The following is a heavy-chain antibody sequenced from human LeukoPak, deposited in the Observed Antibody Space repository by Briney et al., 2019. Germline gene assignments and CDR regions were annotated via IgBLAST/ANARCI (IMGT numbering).Heavy chain of an antibody. J-gene: IGHJ4*02. D-gene: IGHD3-10*01. CDR3: ARGGLYYGSGSYTYFDY. V-gene: IGHV1-2*02. Sequence: ASVKVSCKASGYTFTGYYMHWVRQAPGQGLEWMGWINPNSGGTNYAQKFQGRVTMTRDTSISTAYMELSRLRSDDTAVYYCARGGLYYGSGSYTYFDYWGQGTLVTVSS. CDR2: INPNSGGT. CDR1: GYTFTGYY.